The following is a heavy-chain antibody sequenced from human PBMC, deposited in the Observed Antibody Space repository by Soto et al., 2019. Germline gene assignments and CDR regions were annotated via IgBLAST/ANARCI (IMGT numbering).Heavy chain of an antibody. CDR2: IDSRNSYI. CDR3: ARDIHFDSNSYYHAFDY. V-gene: IGHV3-48*02. J-gene: IGHJ4*02. CDR1: GFTFSIYS. Sequence: PGGSLRLSFAASGFTFSIYSMNWVRQAPGKGLEWVSHIDSRNSYIHYADSVKGRFTISRDNAKNSLYLQMNSLGDEDTAVYYCARDIHFDSNSYYHAFDYWGQGTLVTVSS. D-gene: IGHD3-22*01.